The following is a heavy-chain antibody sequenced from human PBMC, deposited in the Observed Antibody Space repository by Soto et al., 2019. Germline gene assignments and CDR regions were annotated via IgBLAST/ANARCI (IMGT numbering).Heavy chain of an antibody. CDR1: GYSFTSYW. V-gene: IGHV5-51*01. CDR3: ARRIAVDVAGFDY. CDR2: IYPGDSDT. D-gene: IGHD6-19*01. Sequence: GESLKISCKGSGYSFTSYWIGWVRQMPGKGLEWMGIIYPGDSDTRYSPSFQGHVTFSADKSINTAYLQWSSLKASDTAIYYCARRIAVDVAGFDYWGQGTLVTVSS. J-gene: IGHJ4*02.